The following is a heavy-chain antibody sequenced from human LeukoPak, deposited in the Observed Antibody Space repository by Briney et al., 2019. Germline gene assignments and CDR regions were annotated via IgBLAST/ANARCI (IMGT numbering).Heavy chain of an antibody. J-gene: IGHJ5*02. CDR3: ARGSGSGWPLDR. D-gene: IGHD6-19*01. Sequence: GGSLRLSCAASGVIVSRNFMSWVRQAPGKGLQWVAIMYVGGTTDYSDSVRGRFHISRDSSNNTLSLQINSLRAEDTAVYYCARGSGSGWPLDRWGQGALVTVSS. V-gene: IGHV3-53*01. CDR1: GVIVSRNF. CDR2: MYVGGTT.